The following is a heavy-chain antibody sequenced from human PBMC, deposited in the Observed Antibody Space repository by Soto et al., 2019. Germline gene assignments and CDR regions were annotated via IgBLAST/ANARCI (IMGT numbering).Heavy chain of an antibody. CDR2: IIPIFGTA. D-gene: IGHD2-15*01. Sequence: SVKVSCKASGGTFSSYAISWVRQAPGQGLEWMGGIIPIFGTANYAQKFQGRVTITADESTSTAYMELSSLRSEDTAVYYCARAQHLLVVVLTPLDYYGMDLCGQGTTLTVSS. CDR1: GGTFSSYA. J-gene: IGHJ6*02. V-gene: IGHV1-69*13. CDR3: ARAQHLLVVVLTPLDYYGMDL.